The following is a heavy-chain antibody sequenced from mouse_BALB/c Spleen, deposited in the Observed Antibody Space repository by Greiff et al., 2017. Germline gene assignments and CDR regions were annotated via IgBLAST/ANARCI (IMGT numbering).Heavy chain of an antibody. Sequence: VQLQQSGAELVKPGASVKLSCSASGFNIKDTYMHWVKQRPEQGLEWIGRIDPANGNTKYDPKFQGKATITADTSSNTAYLQLSSLTSEDTAVYYCARGYGNDLYAMDYWGQGTSVTVSS. CDR2: IDPANGNT. D-gene: IGHD2-2*01. J-gene: IGHJ4*01. CDR3: ARGYGNDLYAMDY. CDR1: GFNIKDTY. V-gene: IGHV14-3*02.